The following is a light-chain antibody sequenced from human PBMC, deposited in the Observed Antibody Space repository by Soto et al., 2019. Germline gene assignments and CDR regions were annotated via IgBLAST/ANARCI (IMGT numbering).Light chain of an antibody. CDR1: SSDVGGYNY. V-gene: IGLV2-11*01. CDR2: DVS. Sequence: QSALTQPRSVSGSPGQSVSIYCSGTSSDVGGYNYVSWYQQHPGKAPKVMIYDVSKRPSGVPDRFSGSKSGNTASLTISGLQSEDEADYYCCSYAGRYTYVFGTGTKVTVL. J-gene: IGLJ1*01. CDR3: CSYAGRYTYV.